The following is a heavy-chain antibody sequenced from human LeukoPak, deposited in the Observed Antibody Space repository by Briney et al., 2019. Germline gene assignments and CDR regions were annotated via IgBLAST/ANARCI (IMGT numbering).Heavy chain of an antibody. CDR2: MKPNSGKT. CDR3: AIGSFGESFPG. CDR1: GYTFTSYD. J-gene: IGHJ4*02. D-gene: IGHD3-10*01. V-gene: IGHV1-8*02. Sequence: ASVKVSCKASGYTFTSYDINWVRQASGQGLEWMGWMKPNSGKTGYTQNFQGRVTMARDTSINTAYMELSSLRSEDTAVYYCAIGSFGESFPGWGQGTLVTVSS.